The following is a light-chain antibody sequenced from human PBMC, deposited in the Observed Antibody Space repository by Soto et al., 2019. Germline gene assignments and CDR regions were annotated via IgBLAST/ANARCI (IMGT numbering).Light chain of an antibody. V-gene: IGLV2-14*01. J-gene: IGLJ1*01. CDR3: SLYTSENTYV. CDR1: SSDVGGYNY. CDR2: GVI. Sequence: QSALTQPASVSGSPGQSITISCTGTSSDVGGYNYVSWYQQHPGKAPKLIIYGVISRPSGVSTRFSGSKSGNTASLTISGLQAEDEADYYCSLYTSENTYVFGTGTKLTVL.